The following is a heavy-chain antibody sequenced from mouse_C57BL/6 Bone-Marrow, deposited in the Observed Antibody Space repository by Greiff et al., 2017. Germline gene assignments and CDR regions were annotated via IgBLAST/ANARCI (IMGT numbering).Heavy chain of an antibody. CDR2: IYPRDGST. D-gene: IGHD1-1*01. Sequence: VQVVESGPELVKPGASVKLSCKASGYTFTSYDINWVKQRPGQGLEWIGWIYPRDGSTKYNEKFKGKATLTVDTSSSTAYMERHSLTSEDSAVYFCARLECDGSSGDWYFDVWGTGTTVTVSS. CDR3: ARLECDGSSGDWYFDV. CDR1: GYTFTSYD. J-gene: IGHJ1*03. V-gene: IGHV1-85*01.